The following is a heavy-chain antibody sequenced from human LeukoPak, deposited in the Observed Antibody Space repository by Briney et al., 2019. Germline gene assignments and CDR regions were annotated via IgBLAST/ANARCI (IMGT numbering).Heavy chain of an antibody. CDR2: ISYGGSHK. Sequence: GRSLGLSCAASGFTFSSYAMHWVRQAPGKGLEWVTLISYGGSHKDYADSVKGRFSIPRDNSKNTLFLQMNSLRAEDTAVYYCAKQYYYDSSGFGDAFDIWGQGTMVTVSS. CDR1: GFTFSSYA. J-gene: IGHJ3*02. CDR3: AKQYYYDSSGFGDAFDI. D-gene: IGHD3-22*01. V-gene: IGHV3-30*18.